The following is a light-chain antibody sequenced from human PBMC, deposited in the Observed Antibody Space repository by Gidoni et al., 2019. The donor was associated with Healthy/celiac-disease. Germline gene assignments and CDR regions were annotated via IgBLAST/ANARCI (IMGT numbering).Light chain of an antibody. CDR1: SSDVGSYNY. CDR3: SSYTGSSTYV. V-gene: IGLV2-14*01. Sequence: QSALTQPASVSGSPGQSITISCTGTSSDVGSYNYVSWYQQHPGKAPKLMIYEVSYRPSGVSHRFSGSKSGNTASLTISGLQAEDGADYYCSSYTGSSTYVFGTGTEVT. CDR2: EVS. J-gene: IGLJ1*01.